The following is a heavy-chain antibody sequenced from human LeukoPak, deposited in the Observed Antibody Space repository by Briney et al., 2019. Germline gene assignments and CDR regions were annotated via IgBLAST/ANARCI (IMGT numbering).Heavy chain of an antibody. CDR2: INHSGST. D-gene: IGHD3-3*01. V-gene: IGHV4-34*01. CDR3: AKTYYDFWSGPPHKGWFDP. J-gene: IGHJ5*02. CDR1: GGSFSGYY. Sequence: SETLSLTCAVYGGSFSGYYWSWIRQPPGKGLEWIGEINHSGSTNYNPSLKSRVIISVDTSKNQFSLKLSSVTAADTAVYYCAKTYYDFWSGPPHKGWFDPWGQGTLVTVSS.